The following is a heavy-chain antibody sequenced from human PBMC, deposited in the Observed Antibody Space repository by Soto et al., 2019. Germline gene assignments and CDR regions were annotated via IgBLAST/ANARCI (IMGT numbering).Heavy chain of an antibody. V-gene: IGHV1-69*01. J-gene: IGHJ3*02. CDR1: GGTFGSSA. CDR2: IMPIFGTA. Sequence: QVQLVQSGAEVKKAGSSVEVSCKASGGTFGSSAISWVREAAGQGLEWMGGIMPIFGTANYAQKFQGRVTITADESTSTAYMELSSLRSEDTAVYYCARGGGSYNGHNAFDIWGQGTMVTVSS. CDR3: ARGGGSYNGHNAFDI. D-gene: IGHD1-26*01.